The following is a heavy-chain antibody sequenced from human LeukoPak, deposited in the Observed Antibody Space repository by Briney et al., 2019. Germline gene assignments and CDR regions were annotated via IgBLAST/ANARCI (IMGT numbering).Heavy chain of an antibody. CDR1: KFTFNNYA. CDR2: ISGSGDNM. CDR3: ARGYSSSWHHYYYYMDV. J-gene: IGHJ6*03. D-gene: IGHD6-13*01. V-gene: IGHV3-21*01. Sequence: GGSLRLSCLASKFTFNNYAMTWVRQAPGKGLEWVSSISGSGDNMDYADSVKGRFTISRDNAKNSLYLQMNSLRAEDTAVYYCARGYSSSWHHYYYYMDVWGKGTTVTVSS.